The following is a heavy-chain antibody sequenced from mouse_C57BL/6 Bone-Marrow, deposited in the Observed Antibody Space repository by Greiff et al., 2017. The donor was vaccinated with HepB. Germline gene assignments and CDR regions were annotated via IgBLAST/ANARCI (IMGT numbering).Heavy chain of an antibody. CDR1: GYTFTSYW. CDR2: IDPSDSYT. Sequence: QVQLQQPGAELVRPGTSVKLSCKASGYTFTSYWMHWVKQRPGQGLEWIGVIDPSDSYTNYNQKFKGKATLTVDTSSSTAYMQLSSLTSEDSAVYYCARINRDALSDDWGQGTTLTVSS. CDR3: ARINRDALSDD. V-gene: IGHV1-59*01. D-gene: IGHD2-3*01. J-gene: IGHJ2*01.